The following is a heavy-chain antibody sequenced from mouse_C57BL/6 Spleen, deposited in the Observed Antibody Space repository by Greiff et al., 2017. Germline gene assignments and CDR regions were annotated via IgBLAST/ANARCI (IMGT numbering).Heavy chain of an antibody. J-gene: IGHJ2*01. V-gene: IGHV1-81*01. D-gene: IGHD2-2*01. CDR1: GYTFTSYG. Sequence: VQLQQSGAELARPGASVKLSCKASGYTFTSYGISWVKQRTGPGLEWIGEIYPRSGNTYYNEKFKGKATLTADKSSSTAYMELRSLTSEDSAVYFCARGPVVTTYFDYWGQGTTLTVSS. CDR2: IYPRSGNT. CDR3: ARGPVVTTYFDY.